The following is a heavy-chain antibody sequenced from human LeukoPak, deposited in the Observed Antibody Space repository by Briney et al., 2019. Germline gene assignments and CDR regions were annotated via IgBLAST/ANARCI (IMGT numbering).Heavy chain of an antibody. J-gene: IGHJ5*02. CDR1: GGSFSGYY. CDR2: INHSGST. V-gene: IGHV4-34*01. CDR3: ARGIGPFWFDP. Sequence: PSETLSLTCAVYGGSFSGYYWSWIRQPPGKGLEWIGEINHSGSTNYNPSLKSRVTISVDTSKSQFSLKLSSVTAADTAVYYCARGIGPFWFDPWGQGTLVTVSS. D-gene: IGHD3-10*01.